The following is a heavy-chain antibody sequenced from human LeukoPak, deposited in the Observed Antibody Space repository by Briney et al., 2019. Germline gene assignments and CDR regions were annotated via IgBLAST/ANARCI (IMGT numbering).Heavy chain of an antibody. V-gene: IGHV3-74*01. CDR2: INSDGTRT. Sequence: PGGSLRLSCAASGFTFSSYWMHWVRQAPGKGLVWVSRINSDGTRTNYADSVRVRFSISRDNAKNSLYLQMNSLRAEYTAVYYCAELGITMIGGVWGKGTTVTISS. CDR1: GFTFSSYW. CDR3: AELGITMIGGV. J-gene: IGHJ6*04. D-gene: IGHD3-10*02.